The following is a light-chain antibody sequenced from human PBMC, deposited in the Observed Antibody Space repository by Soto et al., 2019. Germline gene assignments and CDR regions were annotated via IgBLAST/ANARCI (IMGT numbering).Light chain of an antibody. CDR3: QQYGRSRS. Sequence: EIVLTQSPGTLSLSPGERATLSCRASQSVSSSYLAWYQQKPGQAPRLLIYGASNRATGIPDRFSGSGSGTDFTLTISRLEPEDFAVYYCQQYGRSRSFGQGTRLE. V-gene: IGKV3-20*01. J-gene: IGKJ5*01. CDR1: QSVSSSY. CDR2: GAS.